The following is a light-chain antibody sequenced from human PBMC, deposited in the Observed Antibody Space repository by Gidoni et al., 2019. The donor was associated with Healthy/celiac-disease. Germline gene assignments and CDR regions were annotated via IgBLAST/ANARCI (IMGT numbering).Light chain of an antibody. CDR3: MQALQNPWT. Sequence: DIVMTQSSLSLPVTPGEPASISCRSSQSLLHSNGYNYLDWYLRKPGQSPQLLIYLGSNRASGVPDRYSGSGSGTDFTLKISRVEAEDVGVYHCMQALQNPWTFGQGTKVEIK. CDR1: QSLLHSNGYNY. CDR2: LGS. J-gene: IGKJ1*01. V-gene: IGKV2-28*01.